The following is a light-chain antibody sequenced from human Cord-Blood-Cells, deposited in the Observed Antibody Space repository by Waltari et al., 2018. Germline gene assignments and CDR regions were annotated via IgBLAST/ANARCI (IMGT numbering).Light chain of an antibody. V-gene: IGLV2-11*01. CDR3: CSYAGSYTYVV. CDR2: ELS. CDR1: SSDVGGYNY. Sequence: QSALTQPRSVSGSPGQAVTTSCTGTSSDVGGYNYVSWYHQHPGKAPKLRIYELSKRPSGVPVRFSGSKSGNAAALTISGLQAEDEADYYCCSYAGSYTYVVFGGGTKLTVL. J-gene: IGLJ2*01.